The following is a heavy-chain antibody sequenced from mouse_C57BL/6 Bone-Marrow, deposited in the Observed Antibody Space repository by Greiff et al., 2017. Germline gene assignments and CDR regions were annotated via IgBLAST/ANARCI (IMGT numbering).Heavy chain of an antibody. CDR1: GFTFTDYY. J-gene: IGHJ2*01. CDR2: VYPYNGGT. D-gene: IGHD1-1*01. CDR3: SRSDYPFYYGSSYDYFDY. V-gene: IGHV1-36*01. Sequence: VQLQQSGPVLVKPGPSVKISCKASGFTFTDYYMHWVKQSHGKSLEWIGLVYPYNGGTSYNQKFKGKATLTVDTSSSTAYMGLNSLTSEDSAVYYCSRSDYPFYYGSSYDYFDYWGQGTTLTVSS.